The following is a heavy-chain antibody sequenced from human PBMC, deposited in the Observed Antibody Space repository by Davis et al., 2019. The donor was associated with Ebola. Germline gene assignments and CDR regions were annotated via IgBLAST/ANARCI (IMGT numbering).Heavy chain of an antibody. CDR3: TKRRGLRGYIPERDF. Sequence: PGGSLRLSCAASGFTFSNYGIHWARQAPGKGLEWVAFIHYDETNTYYADSVKGRFIISRDNSKNTVYLQMNSLRAEDTAVYYCTKRRGLRGYIPERDFWGRGTLVTVSS. V-gene: IGHV3-30*02. J-gene: IGHJ4*02. CDR1: GFTFSNYG. D-gene: IGHD5-18*01. CDR2: IHYDETNT.